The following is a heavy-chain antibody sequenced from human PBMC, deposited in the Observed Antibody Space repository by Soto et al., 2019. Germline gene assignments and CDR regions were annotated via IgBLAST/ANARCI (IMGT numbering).Heavy chain of an antibody. D-gene: IGHD2-15*01. J-gene: IGHJ4*02. Sequence: QVQVVESGGGVVQPGRSLRLSCAASGFTFSSYGMHWVRQAPGKGLEWVAVISYDGSNKYYADSVKGRFTISRDNSKNTLYLQMNSLRTEDTAVYYCAKDEYCSGGSCYPVADYWGQGTLVTVSS. V-gene: IGHV3-30*18. CDR3: AKDEYCSGGSCYPVADY. CDR1: GFTFSSYG. CDR2: ISYDGSNK.